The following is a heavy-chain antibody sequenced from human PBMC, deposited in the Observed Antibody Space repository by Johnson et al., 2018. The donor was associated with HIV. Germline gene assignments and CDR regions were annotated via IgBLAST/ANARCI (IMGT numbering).Heavy chain of an antibody. CDR2: MGTAGAR. J-gene: IGHJ3*02. CDR3: ARGDYGGNLDAFDI. CDR1: GFTFSNSD. V-gene: IGHV3-13*01. Sequence: VQLVESGGGVVQPGGSLTLSCAASGFTFSNSDMHWVRQPTGQGLEWVSGMGTAGARHYADSVNGRFTVSRENAKNSLHLQMNSLRAGDTAVYYCARGDYGGNLDAFDIWGQGTMVTVSS. D-gene: IGHD4-23*01.